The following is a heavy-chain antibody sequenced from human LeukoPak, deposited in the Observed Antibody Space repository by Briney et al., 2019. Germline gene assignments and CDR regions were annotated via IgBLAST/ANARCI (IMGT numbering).Heavy chain of an antibody. Sequence: SETLSLTCAVYGGSFSGYYWSWIRQPPGKGLEWIGEINHSGSTNYNPSLKSRVTISVDTSKNQFSLKLSSVTAADTAAYYCARGSVQLWYYYYYGMDVWGQGTTVTVSS. J-gene: IGHJ6*02. V-gene: IGHV4-34*01. CDR3: ARGSVQLWYYYYYGMDV. CDR1: GGSFSGYY. CDR2: INHSGST. D-gene: IGHD5-18*01.